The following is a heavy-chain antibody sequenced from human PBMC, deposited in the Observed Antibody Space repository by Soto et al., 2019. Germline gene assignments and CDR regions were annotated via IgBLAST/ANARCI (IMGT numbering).Heavy chain of an antibody. J-gene: IGHJ2*01. Sequence: QVQLVQSGAEVKKPGSSVKVSCKASGGTFSSYTISWVRQAPGQGLEWMGRIIPILGIANYAQKFQGRVTNDANKSTSTAYIELSSLRSEDTAVYYGARDLGTGEDFVGYFDLWGRGTLFTVSS. CDR3: ARDLGTGEDFVGYFDL. CDR2: IIPILGIA. V-gene: IGHV1-69*08. CDR1: GGTFSSYT. D-gene: IGHD7-27*01.